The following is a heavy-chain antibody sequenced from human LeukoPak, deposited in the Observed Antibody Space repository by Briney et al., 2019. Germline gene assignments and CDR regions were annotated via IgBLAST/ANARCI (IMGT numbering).Heavy chain of an antibody. CDR1: GFTFSSYA. V-gene: IGHV3-23*01. J-gene: IGHJ4*02. D-gene: IGHD3-3*01. Sequence: GGSLRLSCAASGFTFSSYAMSWVRQAPGKGLEWVSAISGSGGGTHYADSVKGRFTISRDSTKNTLYLQMNSMRAEDTAVYYCASLDFWSGYFDSWGQGTLVTVSS. CDR3: ASLDFWSGYFDS. CDR2: ISGSGGGT.